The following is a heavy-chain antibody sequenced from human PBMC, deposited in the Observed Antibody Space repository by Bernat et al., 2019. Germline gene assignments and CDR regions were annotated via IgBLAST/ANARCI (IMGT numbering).Heavy chain of an antibody. D-gene: IGHD3-10*01. J-gene: IGHJ6*02. CDR3: TTDSMVRVYYYYYGMDV. CDR1: GFTFSNAW. V-gene: IGHV3-15*01. CDR2: IKSKTDGGTT. Sequence: EVQLVESGGGLVKPGGSLRLSCAASGFTFSNAWMSWVRQAPGKGLEWVGRIKSKTDGGTTDYAAPVKGRFTISRDDSKNTLYLQMNSLKTEDTAVYYCTTDSMVRVYYYYYGMDVWGQGTTVTVSS.